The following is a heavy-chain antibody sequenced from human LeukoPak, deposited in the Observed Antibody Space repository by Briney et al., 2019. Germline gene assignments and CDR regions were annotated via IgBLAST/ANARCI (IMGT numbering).Heavy chain of an antibody. D-gene: IGHD1-26*01. V-gene: IGHV3-7*01. CDR2: IKQDGSET. CDR1: GFTFSTYW. J-gene: IGHJ4*02. Sequence: GGSLRLSCAASGFTFSTYWMSWVRQAPGKGLEWVANIKQDGSETYYVDSVKGRFTISRDNGKDSMYLQMNSLRAEDTAVYYCARWAGGHYDYWGQGTLVTVSS. CDR3: ARWAGGHYDY.